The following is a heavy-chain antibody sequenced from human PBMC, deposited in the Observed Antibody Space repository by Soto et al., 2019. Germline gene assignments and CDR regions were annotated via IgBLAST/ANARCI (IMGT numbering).Heavy chain of an antibody. J-gene: IGHJ4*02. D-gene: IGHD3-10*01. CDR2: ISDDGVSK. Sequence: VGSLRLSCAASGFTFSNYGMHWVRQAPGKGLEWVAVISDDGVSKYYADSVQGRFTISRDNSESVVLLQMNSLRPDDTALYFCARAYYFGSGTSYTLYYWGQGTQVTVSS. CDR1: GFTFSNYG. CDR3: ARAYYFGSGTSYTLYY. V-gene: IGHV3-30*03.